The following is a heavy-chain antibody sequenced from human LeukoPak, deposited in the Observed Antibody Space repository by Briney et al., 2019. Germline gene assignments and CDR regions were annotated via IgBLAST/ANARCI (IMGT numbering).Heavy chain of an antibody. V-gene: IGHV3-66*01. J-gene: IGHJ3*02. CDR3: ARVLGYCSSTSCPDAFDI. D-gene: IGHD2-2*01. CDR2: FYSGGRT. Sequence: GGSLRLSCAASGFTFSNAWMSWVRQAPGKGLEGVSDFYSGGRTYYADSVKGRFTISRDNSKNPLYLQMNSLRAEDTAVYYCARVLGYCSSTSCPDAFDIWGQGTMVTVSS. CDR1: GFTFSNAW.